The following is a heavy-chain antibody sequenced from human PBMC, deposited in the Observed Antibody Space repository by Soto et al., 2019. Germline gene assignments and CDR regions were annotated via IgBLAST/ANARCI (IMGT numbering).Heavy chain of an antibody. J-gene: IGHJ4*02. D-gene: IGHD3-22*01. CDR3: ASDYYDSSGYYALFDY. V-gene: IGHV3-30-3*01. CDR2: ISYDGSNK. Sequence: TFSSYAMHWVRQAPGKGLEWVAVISYDGSNKYYADSVKGRFTISRDNSKNTLYLQMNSLRAEDTAVYYCASDYYDSSGYYALFDYWGQGTLVTVSS. CDR1: TFSSYA.